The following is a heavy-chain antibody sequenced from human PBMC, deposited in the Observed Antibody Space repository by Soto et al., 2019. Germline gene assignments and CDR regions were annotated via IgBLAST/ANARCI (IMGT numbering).Heavy chain of an antibody. Sequence: QVQLVQSGTEVKRPGASVKVSCKPSGYTFVTYGITWVRQAPGQGLAWMGWISTYDGNTNYAQNLQGRVTMTRDTSTSTGYMELRRLRSDDTAVYYCARDRGRSCIGGICPFAYWGQGTLVTVST. V-gene: IGHV1-18*01. J-gene: IGHJ4*02. CDR3: ARDRGRSCIGGICPFAY. CDR1: GYTFVTYG. D-gene: IGHD2-15*01. CDR2: ISTYDGNT.